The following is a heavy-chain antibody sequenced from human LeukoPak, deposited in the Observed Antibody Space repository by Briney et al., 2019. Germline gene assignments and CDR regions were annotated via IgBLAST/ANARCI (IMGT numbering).Heavy chain of an antibody. D-gene: IGHD3-9*01. CDR1: GFTFNDAW. CDR3: AKTESARYFDWLYFDY. CDR2: ISGSGGST. Sequence: GGSLRLSCAASGFTFNDAWMSWVRQAPGKGLEWVSAISGSGGSTYYADSVKGRFTISRDNSKNTLYLQMNSLRAEDTAVYYCAKTESARYFDWLYFDYWGQGTLVTVSS. V-gene: IGHV3-23*01. J-gene: IGHJ4*02.